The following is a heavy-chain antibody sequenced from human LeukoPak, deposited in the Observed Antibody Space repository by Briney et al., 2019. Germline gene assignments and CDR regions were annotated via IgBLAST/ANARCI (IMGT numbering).Heavy chain of an antibody. J-gene: IGHJ4*02. D-gene: IGHD2-15*01. CDR3: ATAGISGVYFDY. CDR2: INPNSGGT. Sequence: GASVKVSCKASGYTFTGYYMHWVRQAPGQGLEWMGWINPNSGGTNYAQKFQGRVTMTEDTSTDTAYMELSSLRSEDTAVYYCATAGISGVYFDYWGQGTLVTVSS. V-gene: IGHV1-2*02. CDR1: GYTFTGYY.